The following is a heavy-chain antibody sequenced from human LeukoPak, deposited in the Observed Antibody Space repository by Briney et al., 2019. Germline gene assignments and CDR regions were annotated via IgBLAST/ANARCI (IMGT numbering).Heavy chain of an antibody. CDR1: GFTFSSYW. V-gene: IGHV3-7*01. Sequence: GGSLRLSCAASGFTFSSYWMSWVRQAPGKGLEWVANIKQDGSEKYYVDSVKGRFTISRDNAKNSLYLQMNSLRAEDTAVYYCARDKYQLLYALDYWGQGTLVTVSS. D-gene: IGHD2-2*02. CDR2: IKQDGSEK. J-gene: IGHJ4*02. CDR3: ARDKYQLLYALDY.